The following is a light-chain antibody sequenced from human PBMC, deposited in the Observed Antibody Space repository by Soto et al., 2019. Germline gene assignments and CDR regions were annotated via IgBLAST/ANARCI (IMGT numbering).Light chain of an antibody. CDR1: QSVRTK. CDR3: QQYNNWPPT. V-gene: IGKV3D-15*01. CDR2: GAS. J-gene: IGKJ1*01. Sequence: EIVFTQSPGTVSLSPGERATLSCRASQSVRTKLAWYQQKPGQAPRLLIYGASSRATGIPARFSGSGSGTEFTLTISSLQSEDFAVYYCQQYNNWPPTFGQGTKVDIK.